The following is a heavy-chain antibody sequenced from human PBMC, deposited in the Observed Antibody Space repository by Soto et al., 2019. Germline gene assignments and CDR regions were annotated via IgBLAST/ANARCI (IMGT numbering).Heavy chain of an antibody. CDR3: AREDISEYQLLYGSAFDI. CDR1: GGSISSYY. J-gene: IGHJ3*02. V-gene: IGHV4-4*07. Sequence: KTSETLSLTCTVSGGSISSYYWSWIRQPAGKGLEWIGRIYTSGSTNYNPSLKSRVTMSVDTSKNQFSLKLSSVTAADTAVYYCAREDISEYQLLYGSAFDIWGQGTMVTVSS. D-gene: IGHD2-2*02. CDR2: IYTSGST.